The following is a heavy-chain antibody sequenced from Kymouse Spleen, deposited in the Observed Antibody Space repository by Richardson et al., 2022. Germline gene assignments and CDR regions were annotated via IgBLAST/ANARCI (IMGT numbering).Heavy chain of an antibody. CDR1: GGSFSGYY. Sequence: QVQLQQWGAGLLKPSETLSLTCAVYGGSFSGYYWSWIRQPPGKGLEWIGEINHSGSTNYNPSLKSRVTISVDTSKNQFSLKLSSVTAADTAVYYCARGFNYYGSGSYSFFDYWGQGTLVTVSS. D-gene: IGHD3-10*01. J-gene: IGHJ4*02. CDR2: INHSGST. CDR3: ARGFNYYGSGSYSFFDY. V-gene: IGHV4-34*01.